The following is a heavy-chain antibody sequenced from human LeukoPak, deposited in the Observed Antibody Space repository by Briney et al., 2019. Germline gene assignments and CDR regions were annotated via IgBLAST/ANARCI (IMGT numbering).Heavy chain of an antibody. CDR2: MYYSGST. V-gene: IGHV4-59*11. Sequence: SETLSLTCTVSGGSISSHYWSWIRQPPGKGLEWIGYMYYSGSTKYNPSLKSRVTISVDTSKNQVSLKLSSVTAADTAVYYCAGTCDSNGYYPDGRFDYWGQGTLVTVSS. J-gene: IGHJ4*02. CDR1: GGSISSHY. D-gene: IGHD3-22*01. CDR3: AGTCDSNGYYPDGRFDY.